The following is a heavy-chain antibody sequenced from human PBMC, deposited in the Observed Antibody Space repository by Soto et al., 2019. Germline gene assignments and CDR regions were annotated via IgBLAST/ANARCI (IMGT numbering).Heavy chain of an antibody. J-gene: IGHJ4*02. Sequence: PGGSLRLSCAASGFTFSDHYMIWIRQAPGKGLEWISYISISTFYTNYADSVKGRFTISRDNAKNSLYLQMNSLRAEDTAVYYCATDDSRVLEYFDYWGQGVLVTVSS. CDR1: GFTFSDHY. CDR2: ISISTFYT. D-gene: IGHD3-22*01. V-gene: IGHV3-11*06. CDR3: ATDDSRVLEYFDY.